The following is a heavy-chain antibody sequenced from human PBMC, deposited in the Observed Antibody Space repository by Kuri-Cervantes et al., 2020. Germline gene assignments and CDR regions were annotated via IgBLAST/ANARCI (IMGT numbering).Heavy chain of an antibody. CDR2: IYSGGST. V-gene: IGHV3-53*01. J-gene: IGHJ3*02. Sequence: GESLKISCAASGFTVSSNYMSWVRQAPGKGLEWVSVIYSGGSTYYADSVKGRFTISRDNSKNTLYLQMNGLRAEDTAVYYCAREGRDSSSLWAFDIWGQGTMVTVSS. D-gene: IGHD3-22*01. CDR3: AREGRDSSSLWAFDI. CDR1: GFTVSSNY.